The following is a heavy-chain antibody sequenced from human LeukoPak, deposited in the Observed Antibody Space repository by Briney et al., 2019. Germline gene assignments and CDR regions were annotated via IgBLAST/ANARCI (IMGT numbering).Heavy chain of an antibody. CDR1: GFSSSTYS. Sequence: GGSLRLSCAASGFSSSTYSMTWVRQAPGKGPEWVSSISSTSAHVYYADSVRGRFTISRDNAKNSLYLQMDSLRAEDTAVYYCAQHSGYSGYNYWGQGTLVTVSS. J-gene: IGHJ4*02. CDR3: AQHSGYSGYNY. V-gene: IGHV3-21*01. D-gene: IGHD5-12*01. CDR2: ISSTSAHV.